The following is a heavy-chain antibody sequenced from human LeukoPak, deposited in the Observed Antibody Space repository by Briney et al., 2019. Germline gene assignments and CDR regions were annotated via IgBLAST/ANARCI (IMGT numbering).Heavy chain of an antibody. D-gene: IGHD3-10*01. CDR2: IGTVGDT. CDR1: GFTFSSSD. CDR3: AKEGYYGSGSYLDY. J-gene: IGHJ4*02. V-gene: IGHV3-13*01. Sequence: GGSLRLSCAASGFTFSSSDMHWVRQATGKGLEWVSAIGTVGDTYYAASVKGRFTISRDNSKNTLYLQMNSLRAEDTAVYYCAKEGYYGSGSYLDYWGQGTLVTVSS.